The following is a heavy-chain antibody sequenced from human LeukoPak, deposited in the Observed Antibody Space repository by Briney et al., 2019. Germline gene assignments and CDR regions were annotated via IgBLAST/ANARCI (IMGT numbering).Heavy chain of an antibody. Sequence: SETLSLTCTVFGGSINSDAYYWDWIRHSPGKGLEWIGNVHSSGSTYYTPSLRGRVTISVDTSRNQFSLRLSSVTAADTAVYYCARHPGRSNWFDTWGQGILVTFSS. J-gene: IGHJ5*02. V-gene: IGHV4-39*01. CDR3: ARHPGRSNWFDT. D-gene: IGHD1-14*01. CDR1: GGSINSDAYY. CDR2: VHSSGST.